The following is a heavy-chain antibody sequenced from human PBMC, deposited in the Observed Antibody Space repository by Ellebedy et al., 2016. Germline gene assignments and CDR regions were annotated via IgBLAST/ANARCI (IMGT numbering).Heavy chain of an antibody. J-gene: IGHJ5*02. CDR3: ARHTIVVEPAALVYNWFDP. CDR1: GGSISSQNYY. D-gene: IGHD2-2*01. V-gene: IGHV4-39*01. Sequence: SETLSLTCTVSGGSISSQNYYWGWIRQPPGTGLEWIGSIYFGGSTYYNPSLKSRVTLSVDTSKNQFSLKLSSVTAADTAVYYCARHTIVVEPAALVYNWFDPWGQGTLVTVSS. CDR2: IYFGGST.